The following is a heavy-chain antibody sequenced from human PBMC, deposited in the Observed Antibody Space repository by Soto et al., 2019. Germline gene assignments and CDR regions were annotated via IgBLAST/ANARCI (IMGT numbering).Heavy chain of an antibody. J-gene: IGHJ3*02. CDR1: GGSFGGYY. CDR2: INHSGST. V-gene: IGHV4-34*01. D-gene: IGHD5-12*01. Sequence: PSETLSLTCAVYGGSFGGYYWSWIRQPPGKGLEWIGEINHSGSTNYNPSLKSRVTISVDTSKNQFSLKLSSVTAADTAVYYCAKKIWCLRPNNAIDIWGQGTMVTVSS. CDR3: AKKIWCLRPNNAIDI.